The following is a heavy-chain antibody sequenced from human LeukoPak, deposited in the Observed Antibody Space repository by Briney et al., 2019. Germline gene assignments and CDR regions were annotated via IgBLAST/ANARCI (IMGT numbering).Heavy chain of an antibody. CDR3: ARTLYYGDFADDAFDI. D-gene: IGHD4-17*01. CDR1: GGSISSHY. J-gene: IGHJ3*02. CDR2: IYTTGST. V-gene: IGHV4-4*07. Sequence: SETLSLTCTVSGGSISSHYWNWIRQPAGKGLEWIGRIYTTGSTNYNPSLKSRVTMSVDTSKSQFSLKLSSVTAADTAMYYCARTLYYGDFADDAFDIWGQGTMVTVSS.